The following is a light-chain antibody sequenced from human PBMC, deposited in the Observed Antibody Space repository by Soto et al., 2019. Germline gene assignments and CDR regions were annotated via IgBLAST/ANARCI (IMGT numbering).Light chain of an antibody. V-gene: IGKV1-5*01. CDR2: DAS. CDR3: KQYNTYSK. CDR1: QSISRW. J-gene: IGKJ5*01. Sequence: DIQITHSPSTLSASVVERVTITFLASQSISRWLAWYQQKPGKAPKLLIYDASSLKSGVPARFSGSGSGKEFTLTISSLQPDDFATYYCKQYNTYSKFGQGTRLEIK.